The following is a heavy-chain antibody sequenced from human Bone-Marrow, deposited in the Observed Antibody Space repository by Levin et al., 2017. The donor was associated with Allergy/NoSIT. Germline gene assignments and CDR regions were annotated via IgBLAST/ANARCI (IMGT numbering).Heavy chain of an antibody. J-gene: IGHJ6*02. V-gene: IGHV3-33*01. CDR1: GFTFSSYG. D-gene: IGHD2-15*01. CDR3: AREPSSAYYYGWDA. Sequence: PGGSLRLSCVASGFTFSSYGMHWVRQAPGKGLEWVALIWYDGTKEYYADSVKGRLTISRDNSKNTVYLQMDSLRVEDTAVYYCAREPSSAYYYGWDAWGQGTTVTVSS. CDR2: IWYDGTKE.